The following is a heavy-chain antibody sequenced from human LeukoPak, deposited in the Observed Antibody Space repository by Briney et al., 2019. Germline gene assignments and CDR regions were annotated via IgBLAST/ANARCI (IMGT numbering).Heavy chain of an antibody. Sequence: PGGSLRLSCAASGFTFSSYGMHWVRQAPGKGLEWVAVIWYDGSNKYYADSVKGRFTISRDNAGNSLYLQMNILRVEDTAVYYCARDIPRGSTHLDYWGQGTLVTVSA. V-gene: IGHV3-33*01. CDR3: ARDIPRGSTHLDY. CDR2: IWYDGSNK. J-gene: IGHJ4*02. CDR1: GFTFSSYG. D-gene: IGHD1-26*01.